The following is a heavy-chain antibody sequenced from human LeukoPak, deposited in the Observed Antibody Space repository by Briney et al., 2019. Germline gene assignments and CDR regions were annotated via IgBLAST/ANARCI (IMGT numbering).Heavy chain of an antibody. V-gene: IGHV4-30-2*01. D-gene: IGHD3-22*01. J-gene: IGHJ4*02. Sequence: SETLSLTCGVSGDSSSSGSFAWSWIRQPPGKGLEWIGYIYRSGTTHYNPSLKSRVTISADRSKNQFSLRLSSMTAADTAVYYCARADYYYDSSGYYYNYYFDSWGQGALVTVSS. CDR1: GDSSSSGSFA. CDR3: ARADYYYDSSGYYYNYYFDS. CDR2: IYRSGTT.